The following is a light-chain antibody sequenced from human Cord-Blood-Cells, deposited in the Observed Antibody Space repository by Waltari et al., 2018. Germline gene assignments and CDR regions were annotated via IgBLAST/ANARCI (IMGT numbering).Light chain of an antibody. CDR1: SSDVGGYNY. V-gene: IGLV2-14*01. CDR2: DVS. J-gene: IGLJ1*01. CDR3: SSYTSSSTFYV. Sequence: QSALTQPASVSGSPGQSITISCTGTSSDVGGYNYVSWYQQHPGKAPKLMIYDVSKRPSWVSNCFSGSKSGSTASLTISGLQAEDEADYYCSSYTSSSTFYVFGTGTKVTVL.